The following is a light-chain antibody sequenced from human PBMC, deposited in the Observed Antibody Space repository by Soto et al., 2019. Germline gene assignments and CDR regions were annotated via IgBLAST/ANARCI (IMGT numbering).Light chain of an antibody. J-gene: IGLJ7*01. Sequence: QSALTQPASVSGSPGQSITVSCTGTSSDVGKYNLVSWYQQHPGKAPKLMSYEGSKRPSGISDRFSGSKSGNTASLTIAGLQAEDEADYYCCSYAGSLTLLFGGGTQLTVL. V-gene: IGLV2-23*01. CDR3: CSYAGSLTLL. CDR1: SSDVGKYNL. CDR2: EGS.